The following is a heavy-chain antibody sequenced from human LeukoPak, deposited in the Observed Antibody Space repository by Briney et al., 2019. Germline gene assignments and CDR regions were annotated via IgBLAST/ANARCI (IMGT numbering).Heavy chain of an antibody. CDR3: ARGRRWDLLVSLIDASDI. J-gene: IGHJ3*02. Sequence: GGSLRLSCAASGFSVSSNFMAWVRQAPGKGLEWVSVIFSGGSTYYADSVKGRFTISRDNSKNTVYLQMNSLRVEDTAVYYCARGRRWDLLVSLIDASDIWGQGTMVTVSS. CDR1: GFSVSSNF. V-gene: IGHV3-53*01. D-gene: IGHD1-26*01. CDR2: IFSGGST.